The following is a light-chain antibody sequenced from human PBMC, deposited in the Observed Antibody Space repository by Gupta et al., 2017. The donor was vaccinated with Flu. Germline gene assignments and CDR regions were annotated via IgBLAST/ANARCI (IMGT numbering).Light chain of an antibody. Sequence: TLSLSPGERATLSCRASQSVSSYLAWYQQKPGQAPRLLIYDASNRATGIPARFSGSGAGTDFTLTISSREPEDFAVYYCQQRSNWPPVFTFGPGTKVDIK. V-gene: IGKV3-11*01. CDR2: DAS. CDR3: QQRSNWPPVFT. J-gene: IGKJ3*01. CDR1: QSVSSY.